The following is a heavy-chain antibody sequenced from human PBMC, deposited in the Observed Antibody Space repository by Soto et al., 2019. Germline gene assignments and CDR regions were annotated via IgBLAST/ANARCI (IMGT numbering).Heavy chain of an antibody. J-gene: IGHJ4*02. V-gene: IGHV4-61*01. CDR1: GDSVSSGSYY. D-gene: IGHD5-18*01. CDR3: AIDIRGYSRAFDY. CDR2: IYYSGSN. Sequence: QVQLQESGPGLVKPSETLSLTCTVSGDSVSSGSYYWTWVRQPPGKGLEWIGYIYYSGSNNYNPSLQSRVTISVDPSKNQFSLKLTSVTAADTAFYYCAIDIRGYSRAFDYWGQGNLVTVSS.